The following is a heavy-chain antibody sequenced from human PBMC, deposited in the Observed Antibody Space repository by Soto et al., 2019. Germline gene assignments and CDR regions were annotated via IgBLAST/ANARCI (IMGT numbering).Heavy chain of an antibody. J-gene: IGHJ5*02. Sequence: TLSLTCTVSGGSISSYYWSWIRQPPGKGLEWIGYIYYSGSTNYNPSLKSRVTISVDTSKNQFSLKLSSVTAADTAVYYCARLNLQTGSFNWFDPWGQGTLVTVSS. V-gene: IGHV4-59*08. D-gene: IGHD3-9*01. CDR2: IYYSGST. CDR1: GGSISSYY. CDR3: ARLNLQTGSFNWFDP.